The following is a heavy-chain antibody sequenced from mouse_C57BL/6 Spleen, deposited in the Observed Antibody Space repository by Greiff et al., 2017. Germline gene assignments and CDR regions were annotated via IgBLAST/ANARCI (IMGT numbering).Heavy chain of an antibody. J-gene: IGHJ2*01. D-gene: IGHD1-1*01. CDR1: GYAFSSSW. CDR3: ARGDYYGSRRGCDY. CDR2: IYPGDGDT. Sequence: VQLQQSGPELVKPGASVKISCKASGYAFSSSWMNWVKQRPGKGLEWIGRIYPGDGDTNYNGKFKGKATLTADKSSSTAYMQLSSLTSEDSAVYFGARGDYYGSRRGCDYWGQGTTLTVSS. V-gene: IGHV1-82*01.